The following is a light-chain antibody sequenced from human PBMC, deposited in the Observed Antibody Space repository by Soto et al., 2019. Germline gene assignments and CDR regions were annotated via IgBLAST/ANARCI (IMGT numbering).Light chain of an antibody. J-gene: IGKJ1*01. Sequence: EIVLTQSPGTLSLSPGERATLSCRASQSVSSNLAWYQQKRGQAPRLLIYGASSRATGIPDRFSGSGSGTDFTLTISRLEPEDFAVYYCQQYDSSTKTFGQGTKVDIK. CDR1: QSVSSN. V-gene: IGKV3-20*01. CDR3: QQYDSSTKT. CDR2: GAS.